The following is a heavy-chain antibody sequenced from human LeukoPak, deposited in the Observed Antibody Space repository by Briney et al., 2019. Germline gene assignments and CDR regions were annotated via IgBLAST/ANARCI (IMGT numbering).Heavy chain of an antibody. Sequence: ASVKVSCKASGYTFTSYDINWVRQATGQGLEWMGWMNPNSGNTGYAQKFQGRVTMTGNTSISTAYMELSSLRSEDTAVYYCARDHFGGVIGGGDYWGQGTLVTVSS. D-gene: IGHD3-16*02. CDR1: GYTFTSYD. V-gene: IGHV1-8*01. J-gene: IGHJ4*02. CDR3: ARDHFGGVIGGGDY. CDR2: MNPNSGNT.